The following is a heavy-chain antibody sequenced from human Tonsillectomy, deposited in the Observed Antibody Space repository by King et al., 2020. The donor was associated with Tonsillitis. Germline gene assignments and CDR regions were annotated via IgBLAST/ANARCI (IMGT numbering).Heavy chain of an antibody. CDR3: AKVEGRTAANEWYFDI. V-gene: IGHV3-30*18. D-gene: IGHD6-13*01. CDR2: TSFDGYNK. Sequence: VQLVESGGGVVQPGRSLRLSCVASGFTFSSYDMHWVRQAPGKGLEWVAVTSFDGYNKDYADSVKGRFTISRDNSKNTLYLQMNSLRGDDTAVYYCAKVEGRTAANEWYFDIWGRGTLVTVSA. J-gene: IGHJ2*01. CDR1: GFTFSSYD.